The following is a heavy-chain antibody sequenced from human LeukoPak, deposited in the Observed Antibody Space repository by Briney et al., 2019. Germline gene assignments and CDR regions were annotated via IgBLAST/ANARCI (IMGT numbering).Heavy chain of an antibody. J-gene: IGHJ4*02. CDR2: FKSKTDGGTT. CDR3: TTEPRPLHDSSGYY. CDR1: GFAFSNAW. Sequence: GPLSLSCAAPGFAFSNAWLSWVRQAPGKGLEGVGRFKSKTDGGTTEYAAHVKGRFTISRDDSKNTLYLQMNSLKAEDTAVYYCTTEPRPLHDSSGYYWGQGTLVTVSS. V-gene: IGHV3-15*01. D-gene: IGHD3-22*01.